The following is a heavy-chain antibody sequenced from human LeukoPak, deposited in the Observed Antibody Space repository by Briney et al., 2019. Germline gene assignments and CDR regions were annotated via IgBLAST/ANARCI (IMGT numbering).Heavy chain of an antibody. CDR2: ISGGGETT. Sequence: GGSLRLSCAASGFTFSSYAMSWVRQAPGKGLEWVSSISGGGETTYYADSAKGRFTISRDNSQNTLYLQMNSLRAEDTAVYYCATDYADYVGYFFFDYWGQGTLVTVSS. D-gene: IGHD4-17*01. CDR1: GFTFSSYA. J-gene: IGHJ4*02. CDR3: ATDYADYVGYFFFDY. V-gene: IGHV3-23*01.